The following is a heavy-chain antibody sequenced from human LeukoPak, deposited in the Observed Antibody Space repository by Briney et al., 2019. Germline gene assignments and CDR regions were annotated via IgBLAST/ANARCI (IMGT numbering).Heavy chain of an antibody. CDR3: ATGHRDYYYGMDV. CDR1: GFTVSSNY. V-gene: IGHV3-7*01. J-gene: IGHJ6*02. CDR2: IKQDGSEK. Sequence: GGSLRLSCAASGFTVSSNYMSWVRQAPGKGLEWVANIKQDGSEKYYVDSVKGRFTISRDNAKNSLYLQMNSLRAEDTAVYYCATGHRDYYYGMDVWGQGTTVTVSS. D-gene: IGHD1-14*01.